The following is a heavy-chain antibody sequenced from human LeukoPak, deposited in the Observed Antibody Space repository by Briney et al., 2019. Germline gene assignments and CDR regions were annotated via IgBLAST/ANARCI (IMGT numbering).Heavy chain of an antibody. Sequence: PSQTVSLNGTVSSVSISSGDYYWPSIRQPPGKGLEWIASIYYTGTAYCSPSLKSRVTIPVDTSKSQFSLKLSSVTAPDTAVYYCATDVAVAGTGAFDIWGQGTMVTVSS. CDR1: SVSISSGDYY. CDR2: IYYTGTA. CDR3: ATDVAVAGTGAFDI. V-gene: IGHV4-30-4*08. D-gene: IGHD6-19*01. J-gene: IGHJ3*02.